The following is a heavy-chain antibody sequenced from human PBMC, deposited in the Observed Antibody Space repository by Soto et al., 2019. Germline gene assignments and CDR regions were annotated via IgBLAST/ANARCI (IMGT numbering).Heavy chain of an antibody. CDR1: GYTFTSYG. CDR3: ARDRSSRTVTTFRWWFDP. D-gene: IGHD4-17*01. Sequence: VASVKVSCKASGYTFTSYGISWVRQAPGQGLEWMGWISAYNGNTNYAQKLQGRVTMTTDTSTSTAYMELRSLRSDDTAVYYCARDRSSRTVTTFRWWFDPWGQGTLVTVSS. V-gene: IGHV1-18*01. CDR2: ISAYNGNT. J-gene: IGHJ5*02.